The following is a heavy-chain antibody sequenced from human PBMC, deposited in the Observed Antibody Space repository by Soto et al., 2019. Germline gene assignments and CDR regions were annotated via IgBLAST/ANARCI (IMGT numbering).Heavy chain of an antibody. CDR3: ARRAENNGWNGFGADKYYFDF. Sequence: DGSLRLSFADSGFTLSVHAMTWVLQAPLKVLQWGKTIGNTETFYVDSVRCRLTNYRDNSKHMLFLQMKSLRAEDTAVYYCARRAENNGWNGFGADKYYFDFWGQGTMVPV. CDR2: IGNTET. D-gene: IGHD1-1*01. V-gene: IGHV3-23*01. CDR1: GFTLSVHA. J-gene: IGHJ4*02.